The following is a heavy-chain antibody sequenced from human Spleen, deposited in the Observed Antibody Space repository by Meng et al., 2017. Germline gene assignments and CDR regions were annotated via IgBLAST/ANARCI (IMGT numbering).Heavy chain of an antibody. CDR3: ASWIYSCGWQ. Sequence: QVKRRGSGPGLVKPWGTLPLPCVVSGGSISSIDWWSWVRQPPGKGLEWIGEIYHGGDTNYNPSLKSRVTIAIDKSKNQFSLKLSSVTAADTAVYYCASWIYSCGWQWGQGALVTVSS. CDR2: IYHGGDT. CDR1: GGSISSIDW. V-gene: IGHV4/OR15-8*02. D-gene: IGHD6-19*01. J-gene: IGHJ4*02.